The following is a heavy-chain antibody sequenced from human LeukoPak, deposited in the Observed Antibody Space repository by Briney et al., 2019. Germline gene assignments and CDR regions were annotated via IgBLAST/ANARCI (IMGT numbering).Heavy chain of an antibody. CDR1: GGSFSGYY. CDR3: ARLADGYSSSWYES. D-gene: IGHD6-13*01. Sequence: SETLSLTCAVYGGSFSGYYWSWIRQPPGKGLEWIGEINHSGSTNYNPSLKSRVTISVDTSKNQFSLKLSSVTAADTAVYYCARLADGYSSSWYESWGQGTLVTVSS. J-gene: IGHJ5*02. V-gene: IGHV4-34*01. CDR2: INHSGST.